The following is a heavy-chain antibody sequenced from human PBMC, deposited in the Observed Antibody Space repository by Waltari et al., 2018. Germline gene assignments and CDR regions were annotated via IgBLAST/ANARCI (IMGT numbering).Heavy chain of an antibody. CDR1: GYTFTSYA. V-gene: IGHV1-3*03. J-gene: IGHJ4*02. CDR3: ARSQGLGVRGVWPPFY. Sequence: QVQLVQSGAEVKKPGAPVKVSCKASGYTFTSYAMHWVRQAPGQRLEWMGWINAGNGNTKYSQEFQGRVTITRDTSASTAYMELSSLRSEDMAVYYCARSQGLGVRGVWPPFYWGQGTLVTVSS. D-gene: IGHD3-10*01. CDR2: INAGNGNT.